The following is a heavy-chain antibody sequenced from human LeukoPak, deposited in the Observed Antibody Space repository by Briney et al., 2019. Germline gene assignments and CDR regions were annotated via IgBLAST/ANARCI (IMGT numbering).Heavy chain of an antibody. CDR3: ARSSGTGTFSY. Sequence: SETLSLTCTVSGGSISSHYWSWIRQPPGKGLEWIGYIYYSGSTNYNPSLKSRVTISVDTSKYQFSLKLSSVTAADTAVYYCARSSGTGTFSYWGQGTLVTVSS. CDR1: GGSISSHY. J-gene: IGHJ4*02. V-gene: IGHV4-59*11. D-gene: IGHD6-25*01. CDR2: IYYSGST.